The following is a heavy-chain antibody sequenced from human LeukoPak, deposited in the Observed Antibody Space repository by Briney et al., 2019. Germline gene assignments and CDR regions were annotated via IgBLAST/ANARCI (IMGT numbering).Heavy chain of an antibody. D-gene: IGHD5-24*01. V-gene: IGHV3-23*01. J-gene: IGHJ4*02. CDR3: AKSGYNRFDY. CDR1: GFTFSSYA. CDR2: FSGSGGST. Sequence: GGSLRLSCAASGFTFSSYAMSWVRQAPGKGLEWVSAFSGSGGSTYYADSVKGRFAISRDNSKNTLYLQMNSLRAEDTAVYYCAKSGYNRFDYWGQGTLVTVSS.